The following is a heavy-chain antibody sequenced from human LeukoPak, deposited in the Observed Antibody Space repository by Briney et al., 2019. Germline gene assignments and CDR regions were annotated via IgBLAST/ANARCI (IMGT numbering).Heavy chain of an antibody. J-gene: IGHJ5*02. CDR2: ISGSGSNT. CDR3: AKGSPTKRNWFDP. CDR1: GFTFSSYA. Sequence: GGSLRLSCAASGFTFSSYAMSWVRQAPGKGLEWVSGISGSGSNTYYADSVKGRFTISRDNSKTTPYLQMNSLRAEDTAIYYCAKGSPTKRNWFDPWGQGTLVTVSS. V-gene: IGHV3-23*01. D-gene: IGHD1-26*01.